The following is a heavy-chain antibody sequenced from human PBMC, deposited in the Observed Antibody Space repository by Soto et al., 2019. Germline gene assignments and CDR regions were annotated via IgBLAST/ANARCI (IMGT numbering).Heavy chain of an antibody. CDR3: ARGTGSYDPFNWFDP. CDR2: ISYDGTDK. Sequence: GGSLRLSCAASGFTFSTYAMHWVRQAPGKGLEWVAVISYDGTDKYYADSAKGRFTISRDNSKNTLSLQMNSLRVEDTAVYYCARGTGSYDPFNWFDPWGQGTLVTVSS. J-gene: IGHJ5*02. D-gene: IGHD1-26*01. V-gene: IGHV3-30*04. CDR1: GFTFSTYA.